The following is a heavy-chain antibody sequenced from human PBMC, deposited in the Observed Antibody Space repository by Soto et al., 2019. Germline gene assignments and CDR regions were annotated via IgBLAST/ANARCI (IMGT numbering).Heavy chain of an antibody. CDR3: ARDHDDYGDQTLDY. V-gene: IGHV3-48*02. J-gene: IGHJ4*02. CDR2: ISRSGSTI. Sequence: EVQLVESGGGLVQPGGSLRLSCAASGFTFSIYSMNWVRQAPGKGLEWVSYISRSGSTIYYTDSVKVRFTLSRDKAKNSLYLQMNSLRDEDTAVYYCARDHDDYGDQTLDYWGQGTLVTVSS. D-gene: IGHD4-17*01. CDR1: GFTFSIYS.